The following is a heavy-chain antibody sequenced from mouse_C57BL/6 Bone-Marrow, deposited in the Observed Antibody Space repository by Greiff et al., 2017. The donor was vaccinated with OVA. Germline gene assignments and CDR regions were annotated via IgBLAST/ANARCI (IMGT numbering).Heavy chain of an antibody. CDR2: INSDGGST. J-gene: IGHJ1*03. CDR1: EYEFPSHD. Sequence: EVHLVESGGGLVQPGESLKLSCESNEYEFPSHDMSWVRKTPEKRLELVAAINSDGGSTYYPDTMERRFIISRDNTKKTLYLQMSSLRSEDTALYYCARQHYYGSRDWYFDVWGTGTTVTVSS. CDR3: ARQHYYGSRDWYFDV. D-gene: IGHD1-1*01. V-gene: IGHV5-2*01.